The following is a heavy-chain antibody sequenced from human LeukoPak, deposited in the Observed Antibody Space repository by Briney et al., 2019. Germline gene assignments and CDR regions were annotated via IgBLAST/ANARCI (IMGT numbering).Heavy chain of an antibody. J-gene: IGHJ6*02. CDR2: TYYTGTT. D-gene: IGHD1-26*01. Sequence: PSETLSLTCTVSGGSISGYYWNWIRQPPGKGLEWIGYTYYTGTTSYNPSLKSRVTISVDTSKSQFSLTLSSVTAADTAVYYCAIRSGRNYYGEDVWGQGTTVTVSS. V-gene: IGHV4-59*08. CDR3: AIRSGRNYYGEDV. CDR1: GGSISGYY.